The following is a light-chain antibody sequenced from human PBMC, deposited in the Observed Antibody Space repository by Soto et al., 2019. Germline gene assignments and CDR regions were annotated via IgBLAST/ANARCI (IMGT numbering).Light chain of an antibody. V-gene: IGKV3-20*01. CDR3: QQYGSSRT. Sequence: EIVLTQSPGTLSLSPGERATLSCRASQSVSSNYLAWYQQKPGQAPRLLIYGASSRATGIPDRFSGSGSGTDFTLTISRLDPEDFAVYYCQQYGSSRTFGQGTKGDIK. CDR1: QSVSSNY. J-gene: IGKJ1*01. CDR2: GAS.